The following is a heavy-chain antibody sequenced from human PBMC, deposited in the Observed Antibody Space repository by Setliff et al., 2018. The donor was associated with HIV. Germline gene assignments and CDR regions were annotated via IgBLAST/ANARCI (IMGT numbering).Heavy chain of an antibody. J-gene: IGHJ4*02. V-gene: IGHV3-21*01. CDR3: ARVVSSGYPDY. Sequence: GGSLRLSCAASGFTFSSYSMNWVRQAPGKGLEWVSSISSSSYIYYADSVKGRFTISRDNAKNSLYLQMNSLRAEDTAVYFCARVVSSGYPDYWGQGTLVTVS. D-gene: IGHD3-22*01. CDR1: GFTFSSYS. CDR2: ISSSSYI.